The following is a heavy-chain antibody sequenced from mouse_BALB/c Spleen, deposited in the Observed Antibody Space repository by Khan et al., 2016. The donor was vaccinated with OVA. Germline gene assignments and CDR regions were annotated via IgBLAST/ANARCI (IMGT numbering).Heavy chain of an antibody. CDR2: ISYSGST. CDR1: GYSITSNYA. Sequence: EVELVKTGPGLVKPSQSLSLTCTVTGYSITSNYAWNWIRQFPGNKLEWMGYISYSGSTSYNPSLKSRIFITRDTSKNQFFLQLSSVTTEDTATYYCARGNYSGYAMDYWGQGTSVTVSS. CDR3: ARGNYSGYAMDY. D-gene: IGHD1-1*01. V-gene: IGHV3-2*02. J-gene: IGHJ4*01.